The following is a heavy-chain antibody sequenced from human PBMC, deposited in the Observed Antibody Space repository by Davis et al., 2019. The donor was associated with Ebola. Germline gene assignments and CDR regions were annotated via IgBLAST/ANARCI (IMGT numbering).Heavy chain of an antibody. CDR3: ARGWLRVGFDS. V-gene: IGHV6-1*01. D-gene: IGHD5-12*01. Sequence: PSETLSLTCAISGDSVSINSAGWNWIRQSPSRGLEWLGRTYFNSKYFRDYAVSVRGRITINPDTSKNQVSLQLNSVTPEDTAVYYCARGWLRVGFDSWGQGTPVTVSS. CDR1: GDSVSINSAG. J-gene: IGHJ4*02. CDR2: TYFNSKYFR.